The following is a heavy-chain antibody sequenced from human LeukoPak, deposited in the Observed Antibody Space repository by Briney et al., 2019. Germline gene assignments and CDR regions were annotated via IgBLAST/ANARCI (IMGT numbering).Heavy chain of an antibody. Sequence: ASVKVSCKASGYTFTGYYMHWVRQAPGQGLEWMGWINPNSGGTNYAQRFQGRVTMTRDTSISTAYMELSRLRSDDTAVYYCARAPPITRGPFDPWGQGTLVTVSS. V-gene: IGHV1-2*02. CDR2: INPNSGGT. CDR3: ARAPPITRGPFDP. J-gene: IGHJ5*02. D-gene: IGHD3-10*01. CDR1: GYTFTGYY.